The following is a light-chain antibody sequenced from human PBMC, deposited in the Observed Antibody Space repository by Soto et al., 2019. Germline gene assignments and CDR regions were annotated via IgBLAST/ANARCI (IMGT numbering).Light chain of an antibody. CDR2: EVN. CDR3: SSYAGSSSYV. J-gene: IGLJ1*01. CDR1: SSDVGGYNY. V-gene: IGLV2-8*01. Sequence: QSALTQPPSASGSPGQSVTISCTGTSSDVGGYNYVSWYQQHPGKAPKLMIYEVNKRPSGVPDRFSGSKSGTTASLTVSGLQAEDESEYYCSSYAGSSSYVFGTGTKLTVL.